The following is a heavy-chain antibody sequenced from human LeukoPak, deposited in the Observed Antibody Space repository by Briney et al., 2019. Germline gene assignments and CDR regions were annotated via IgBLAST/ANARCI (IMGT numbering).Heavy chain of an antibody. CDR2: ISAYNGNT. CDR1: GYTFTSYG. J-gene: IGHJ6*03. D-gene: IGHD2-2*01. Sequence: ASVKVSCKASGYTFTSYGISWVRQAPGQGLEWMGWISAYNGNTNYAQKLQGRVTMTTDTSTSTAYMELRSLRSDDTAVYCCARAEGYCNRTSCSYYMDVWGKGTTVTVSS. V-gene: IGHV1-18*01. CDR3: ARAEGYCNRTSCSYYMDV.